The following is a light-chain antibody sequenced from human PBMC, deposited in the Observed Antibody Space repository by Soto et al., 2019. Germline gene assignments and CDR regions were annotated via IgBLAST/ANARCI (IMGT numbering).Light chain of an antibody. Sequence: IVLTQSPATLSLSPGERATLSCRAGQSIRTYLAWYQQKSGQAPRLLIYDASNRANGTPASFSGSGSGIDFTLTISSLEHEDSAVYYCQQRYIWLTFGGGTKVEIK. V-gene: IGKV3-11*01. CDR2: DAS. CDR3: QQRYIWLT. J-gene: IGKJ4*01. CDR1: QSIRTY.